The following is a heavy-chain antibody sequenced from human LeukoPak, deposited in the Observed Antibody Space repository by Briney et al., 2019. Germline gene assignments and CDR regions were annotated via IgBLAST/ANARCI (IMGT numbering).Heavy chain of an antibody. CDR1: GFTFSSYE. D-gene: IGHD1-26*01. CDR2: ISSSGSTI. V-gene: IGHV3-48*03. CDR3: AREPDSLDSGTYGYFGY. J-gene: IGHJ4*02. Sequence: GGSPRLSCAASGFTFSSYEMNWVRQAPGKGLEWVSYISSSGSTIYYADSVKGRFTISRDNAKNSLYLQMNSLRAEDTAVYYCAREPDSLDSGTYGYFGYRGQGTLVTVSS.